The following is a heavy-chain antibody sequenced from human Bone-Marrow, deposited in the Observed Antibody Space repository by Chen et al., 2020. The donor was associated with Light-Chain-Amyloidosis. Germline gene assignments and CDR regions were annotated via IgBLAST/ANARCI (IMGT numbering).Heavy chain of an antibody. J-gene: IGHJ4*02. V-gene: IGHV5-51*01. CDR1: GYTFPNYW. CDR3: ARRRDGYNFYY. CDR2: IYPDDSDA. Sequence: EVKKPGESLKISCKGSGYTFPNYWIGWVRQMPGKGLEWMGVIYPDDSDARYSPSFEGQVTIPADKSITTAYLQWRSLKASDTAMYYCARRRDGYNFYYWGQGTLVTVSS. D-gene: IGHD5-12*01.